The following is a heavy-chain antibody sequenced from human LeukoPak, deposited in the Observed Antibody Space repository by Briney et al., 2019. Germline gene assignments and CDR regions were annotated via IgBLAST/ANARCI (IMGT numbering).Heavy chain of an antibody. CDR2: ISYDGSNK. CDR3: EKVGMDV. CDR1: GFTFSSYG. V-gene: IGHV3-30*18. Sequence: GGSLRLSCAASGFTFSSYGMHWVRQAPGKGLEWVAVISYDGSNKYYADSVKGRFTISRDNSKNTLYLQMNSLRAEDTAVYYCEKVGMDVWGQGTTVTVSS. J-gene: IGHJ6*02.